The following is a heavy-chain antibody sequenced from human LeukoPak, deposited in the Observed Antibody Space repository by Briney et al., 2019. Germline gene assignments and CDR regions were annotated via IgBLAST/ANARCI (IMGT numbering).Heavy chain of an antibody. CDR1: GFTFSDYY. CDR2: ISGSGSTV. D-gene: IGHD4-23*01. CDR3: ARDRGNSDPGDWFDS. Sequence: GGSLRPSCAASGFTFSDYYMSWIRQAPGKGLEWVSYISGSGSTVYYAASVRGRFTISRDNAKNSLFLQMNSLRAEDTAVYYCARDRGNSDPGDWFDSWGQGTLVTVSS. V-gene: IGHV3-11*01. J-gene: IGHJ5*01.